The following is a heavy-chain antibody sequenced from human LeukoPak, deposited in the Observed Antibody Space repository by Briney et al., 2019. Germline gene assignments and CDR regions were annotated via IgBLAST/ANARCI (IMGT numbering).Heavy chain of an antibody. D-gene: IGHD6-19*01. Sequence: PGESLRLSCAASGFTVSSNYMSWVLQAPGKGREWVSVFYSGGTTYYADSVKGRFTISRDNSKNTLYLQMNSLRAEDTAVYYCARVGAREWLVRGAIDYWGQGTLVTVSS. J-gene: IGHJ4*02. CDR2: FYSGGTT. CDR1: GFTVSSNY. V-gene: IGHV3-53*01. CDR3: ARVGAREWLVRGAIDY.